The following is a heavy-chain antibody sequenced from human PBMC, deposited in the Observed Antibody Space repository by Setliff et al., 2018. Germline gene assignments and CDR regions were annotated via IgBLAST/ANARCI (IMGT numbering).Heavy chain of an antibody. CDR3: ARAGFELGQYNWFDP. V-gene: IGHV4-61*02. CDR2: IYVSTGST. Sequence: SETLSLTCTVSGDSISSGIYHWSWIRQSAGKGLEWIGRIYVSTGSTNYSPSLKSRVSISVDRSKNQFSLNLTSVTAADTAVYYCARAGFELGQYNWFDPWGQGTLITVSS. D-gene: IGHD3-3*02. J-gene: IGHJ5*02. CDR1: GDSISSGIYH.